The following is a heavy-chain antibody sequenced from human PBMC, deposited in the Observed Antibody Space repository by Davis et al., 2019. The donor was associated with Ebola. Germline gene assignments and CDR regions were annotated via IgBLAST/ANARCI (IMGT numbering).Heavy chain of an antibody. J-gene: IGHJ6*02. D-gene: IGHD5-18*01. V-gene: IGHV3-21*01. CDR1: GSTSSTYS. CDR2: IRSSSSYI. Sequence: PGGPLRPSCAASGSTSSTYSMTWARQAPGKGLERVSSIRSSSSYINYANPVKGRFTISRDNAKNSLYLQMSSLRAEDTAVYYCARDSRPDTAMANYYYGMDVWGQGTTVTVSS. CDR3: ARDSRPDTAMANYYYGMDV.